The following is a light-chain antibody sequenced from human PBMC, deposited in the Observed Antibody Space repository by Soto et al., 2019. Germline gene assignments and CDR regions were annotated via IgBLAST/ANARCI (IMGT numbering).Light chain of an antibody. CDR3: QQYDNLPIT. CDR2: DAS. CDR1: QDITSR. J-gene: IGKJ5*01. V-gene: IGKV1-33*01. Sequence: DIQLTQSPSSLSASVGDRVTITCQASQDITSRLNWYPQKPGKAPKLLIYDASNLQTGVPSRFSGSGSGTDLTFSISSLQPEDIGTYYCQQYDNLPITFGQGTRLEIK.